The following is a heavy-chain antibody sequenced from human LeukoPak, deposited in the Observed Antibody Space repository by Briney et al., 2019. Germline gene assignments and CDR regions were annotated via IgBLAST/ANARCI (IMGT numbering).Heavy chain of an antibody. Sequence: SETLSLTCTVSGGSISSGSYYWSWIRQPAGKGLEWIGRIYTSGSTNYNPSLKSRVTISVDTSKNQFSLKLSSVTAADTAAYYCARVVSGYDFPPGWSYYYYYYMDVWGKGTTVTVSS. CDR3: ARVVSGYDFPPGWSYYYYYYMDV. CDR2: IYTSGST. D-gene: IGHD5-12*01. J-gene: IGHJ6*03. CDR1: GGSISSGSYY. V-gene: IGHV4-61*02.